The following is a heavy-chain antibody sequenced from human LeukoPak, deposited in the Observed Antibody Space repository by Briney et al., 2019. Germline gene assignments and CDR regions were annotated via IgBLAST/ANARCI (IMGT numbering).Heavy chain of an antibody. V-gene: IGHV3-23*01. J-gene: IGHJ4*02. D-gene: IGHD3-3*01. CDR2: ISGSGGST. Sequence: GGSLRLSCAASGFTFSSYAMSWVRQAPGKGLEWVSAISGSGGSTYYADSVKGRFTISRDNSKNTLYLQMNSLRAEDPAVYYCAKDPPVLRFLEWYKYYFDYWGQGTLVTVSS. CDR3: AKDPPVLRFLEWYKYYFDY. CDR1: GFTFSSYA.